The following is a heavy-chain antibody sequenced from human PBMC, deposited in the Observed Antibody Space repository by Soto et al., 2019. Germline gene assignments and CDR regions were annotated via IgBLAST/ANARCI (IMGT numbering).Heavy chain of an antibody. CDR3: AKGVAISAAGTLAD. D-gene: IGHD6-13*01. Sequence: EVQLLESGGGLVQPGGSLRLSCAASGFTFSNYAMSWVRQAPGKGLEWVSSIRGSGGNTFYADSVKGRFTISRDNSKKRLYIQMNSLRAEDTALYYCAKGVAISAAGTLADWGQGTLVTVSS. V-gene: IGHV3-23*01. J-gene: IGHJ4*02. CDR2: IRGSGGNT. CDR1: GFTFSNYA.